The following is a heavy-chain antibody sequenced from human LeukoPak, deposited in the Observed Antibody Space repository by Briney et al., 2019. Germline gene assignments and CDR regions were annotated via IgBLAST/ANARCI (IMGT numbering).Heavy chain of an antibody. CDR1: GGSVSSGRYY. CDR3: ARHRPSEQLALRT. D-gene: IGHD6-6*01. Sequence: SETQSLTCTVSGGSVSSGRYYWSWIRQPPGKGLEWIGYIYYSGSTNYNPSLKSRVTISVDTSKNQFSLKLSSVTAADTAVYYCARHRPSEQLALRTWGQGTLVTVSS. CDR2: IYYSGST. V-gene: IGHV4-61*01. J-gene: IGHJ5*02.